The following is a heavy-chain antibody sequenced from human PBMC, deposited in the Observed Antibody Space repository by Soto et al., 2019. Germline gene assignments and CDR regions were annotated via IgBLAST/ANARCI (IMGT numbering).Heavy chain of an antibody. CDR1: GFTFSSYA. CDR3: ARDLRGTPLYDSSGYYRSYYYYGMDV. CDR2: ISYDGSNK. J-gene: IGHJ6*02. Sequence: GGSLRLSCAASGFTFSSYAMHWARQAPGKGLEWVAVISYDGSNKYYADSVKGRFTISRDNSKNTLYLQMNSLRAEDTAVYYCARDLRGTPLYDSSGYYRSYYYYGMDVWGQGTTVTVSS. V-gene: IGHV3-30-3*01. D-gene: IGHD3-22*01.